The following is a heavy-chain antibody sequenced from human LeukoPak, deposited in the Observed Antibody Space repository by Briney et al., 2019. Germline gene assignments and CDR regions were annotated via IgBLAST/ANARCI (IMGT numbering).Heavy chain of an antibody. D-gene: IGHD5-12*01. V-gene: IGHV1-2*02. CDR2: INPNRGGT. J-gene: IGHJ5*02. CDR3: ARGHHIGSPGHWFDP. Sequence: ASVKVSCTASGYTFTDYYMHWVRQAPGQGREGMGWINPNRGGTNFAQKFQGRVTRTRDTSISTAYMELNRLRSDDTAVYYCARGHHIGSPGHWFDPWGQGTLVIVSS. CDR1: GYTFTDYY.